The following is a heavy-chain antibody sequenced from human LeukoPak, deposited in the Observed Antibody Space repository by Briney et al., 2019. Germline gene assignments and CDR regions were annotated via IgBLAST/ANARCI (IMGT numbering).Heavy chain of an antibody. CDR3: AKDPKRYYDSSGSTFDY. D-gene: IGHD3-22*01. Sequence: GGSLRLSCAASGFTFSSYGMHWVRQAPGKGLEWVAFIRYDGSNKYYADSVKGRFTISRDNSKNTLYLQMNSLRAEDTAVYYCAKDPKRYYDSSGSTFDYWGQGTLVTVSS. V-gene: IGHV3-30*02. CDR2: IRYDGSNK. J-gene: IGHJ4*02. CDR1: GFTFSSYG.